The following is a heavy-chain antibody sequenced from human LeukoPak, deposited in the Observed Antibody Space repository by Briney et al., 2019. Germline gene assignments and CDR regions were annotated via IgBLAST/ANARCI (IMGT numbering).Heavy chain of an antibody. CDR1: GGTFSSYA. Sequence: GASVKVSCKASGGTFSSYAISWVRQAPGQGLEWMGGIIPIFGTANYAQKLQGRVTITTDESTSTAYMELSSLRSEDTAVYYCARGGGYDFWSGYYELYYYYMDVWGKGTTVTVSS. V-gene: IGHV1-69*05. CDR3: ARGGGYDFWSGYYELYYYYMDV. D-gene: IGHD3-3*01. J-gene: IGHJ6*03. CDR2: IIPIFGTA.